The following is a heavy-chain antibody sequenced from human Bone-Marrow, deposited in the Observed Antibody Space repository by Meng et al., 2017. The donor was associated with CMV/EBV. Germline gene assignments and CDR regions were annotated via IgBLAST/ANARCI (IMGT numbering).Heavy chain of an antibody. CDR1: GGSFSGYY. J-gene: IGHJ3*02. D-gene: IGHD3-22*01. V-gene: IGHV4-34*01. Sequence: SETLSLTCAVYGGSFSGYYWSWIRQPPGKGLEWIGEINHSGSTNYNPSLKSRVTISVDTSKNQFSLKLSSVTAADTAVYYCARTRITMIVGGAFDIWVQGTMVTV. CDR3: ARTRITMIVGGAFDI. CDR2: INHSGST.